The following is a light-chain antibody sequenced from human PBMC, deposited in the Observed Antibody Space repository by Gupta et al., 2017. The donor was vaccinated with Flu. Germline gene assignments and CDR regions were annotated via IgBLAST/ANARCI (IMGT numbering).Light chain of an antibody. CDR2: GKN. CDR1: SLRSYY. Sequence: GMTVRITGQGDSLRSYYASWYQQKPGQAPVLVIYGKNNRPSGIPDRFSGSSSGNTASLTITGAQAEDEADYYCNSRDSSGNNWVFDGGTKLTVL. V-gene: IGLV3-19*01. CDR3: NSRDSSGNNWV. J-gene: IGLJ3*02.